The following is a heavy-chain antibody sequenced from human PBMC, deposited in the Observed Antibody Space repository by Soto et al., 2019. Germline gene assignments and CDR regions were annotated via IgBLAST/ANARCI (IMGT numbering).Heavy chain of an antibody. V-gene: IGHV3-30*18. CDR3: AKDLYDSSGYPAGY. CDR1: GFIFSSYG. Sequence: GGSLRLSCAASGFIFSSYGVHWVRQAPGKGLEWVAVISYDGSNKYYADSVKGRFTISRDNSKNTLYLQMNSLRAEDTAVYYCAKDLYDSSGYPAGYWGQGTLVTVSS. CDR2: ISYDGSNK. D-gene: IGHD3-22*01. J-gene: IGHJ4*02.